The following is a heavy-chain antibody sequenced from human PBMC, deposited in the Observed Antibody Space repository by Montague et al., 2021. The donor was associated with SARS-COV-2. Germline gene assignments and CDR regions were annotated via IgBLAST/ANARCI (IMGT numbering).Heavy chain of an antibody. J-gene: IGHJ4*01. V-gene: IGHV4-59*09. Sequence: STNYNPSLKSRVTISVDTSKNHFSLKLSSVTAADTAVYYCAIGFDYWVHGILVTVSS. CDR2: ST. CDR3: AIGFDY.